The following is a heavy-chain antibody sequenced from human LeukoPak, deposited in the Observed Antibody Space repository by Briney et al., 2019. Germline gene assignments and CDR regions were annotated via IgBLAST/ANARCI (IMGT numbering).Heavy chain of an antibody. CDR1: GGSISRYY. V-gene: IGHV4-59*01. Sequence: SETLSLTCTVSGGSISRYYWSWIRQPPGKGLEWIGYIYYIGITNYNPSLKSRVTISVDTSKNQFSLNLSSVTAADTAVYYCARDPYSYGFHWYFDIWGRGTLVTVSS. CDR3: ARDPYSYGFHWYFDI. D-gene: IGHD5-18*01. CDR2: IYYIGIT. J-gene: IGHJ2*01.